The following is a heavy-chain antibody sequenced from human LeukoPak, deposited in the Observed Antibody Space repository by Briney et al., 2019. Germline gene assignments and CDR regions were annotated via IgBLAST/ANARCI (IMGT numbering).Heavy chain of an antibody. J-gene: IGHJ4*02. Sequence: AAVTVSFKASGYTFTIYGISWVRQAPGQGGEGMGWISAYKGNTNYAQKLRGRVTITTETSTSTAYMELRSLRSDDTAVYYCARDLVKLVRGATDYWGQGTLVTVSP. CDR1: GYTFTIYG. V-gene: IGHV1-18*01. D-gene: IGHD3-10*01. CDR3: ARDLVKLVRGATDY. CDR2: ISAYKGNT.